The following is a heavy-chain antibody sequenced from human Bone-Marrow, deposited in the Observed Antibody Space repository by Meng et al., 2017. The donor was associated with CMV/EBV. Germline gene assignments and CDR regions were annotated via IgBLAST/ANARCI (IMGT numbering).Heavy chain of an antibody. CDR2: IYPGDSDT. CDR1: GYSFTGYW. J-gene: IGHJ6*02. Sequence: GGSLRLSCQGSGYSFTGYWIGWVRQMPGKGLEWMGIIYPGDSDTRYSQSFQGQVTISADKSISTAYLQWSSLKASDTAMYYCARHKGRYYDFWSGFYLDGVDVWGQGTTVTVSS. CDR3: ARHKGRYYDFWSGFYLDGVDV. V-gene: IGHV5-51*01. D-gene: IGHD3-3*01.